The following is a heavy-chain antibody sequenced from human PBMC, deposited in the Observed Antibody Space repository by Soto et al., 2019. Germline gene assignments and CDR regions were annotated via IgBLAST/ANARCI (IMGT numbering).Heavy chain of an antibody. CDR2: INPSGGST. D-gene: IGHD3-10*01. Sequence: QVQLVQSGAEVKKPGASVKGSCKASGYTFTSYYIHWVRQAPGQGLEWVGIINPSGGSTSYPQKFQGRITMTRDTSTSAVYMELSSLTSEDTAVYYCARGDRGSISPDYWGQGTLVTVSS. J-gene: IGHJ4*02. CDR3: ARGDRGSISPDY. CDR1: GYTFTSYY. V-gene: IGHV1-46*01.